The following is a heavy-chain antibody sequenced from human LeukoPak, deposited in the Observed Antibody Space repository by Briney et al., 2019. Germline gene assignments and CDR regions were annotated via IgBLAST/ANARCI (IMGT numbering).Heavy chain of an antibody. Sequence: GGALRLSCAASGNTLSSYCMHWVRQAPGQGVNWVAFIRYDGSEEYYADSVKGRFTISRDNSKKTLYLQMNSLRAEDTAVYYCAKGYTYTFDYFDSWGQGTLVTVSS. CDR3: AKGYTYTFDYFDS. CDR2: IRYDGSEE. V-gene: IGHV3-30*02. CDR1: GNTLSSYC. D-gene: IGHD5-18*01. J-gene: IGHJ4*02.